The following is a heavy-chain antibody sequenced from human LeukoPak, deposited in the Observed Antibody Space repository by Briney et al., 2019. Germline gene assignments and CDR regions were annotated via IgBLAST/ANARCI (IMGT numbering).Heavy chain of an antibody. J-gene: IGHJ3*02. V-gene: IGHV3-7*01. CDR2: IKADGSVQ. CDR1: GFTFSTSW. Sequence: GGPLRLSCAASGFTFSTSWMSWVRQAPGKGLEWVANIKADGSVQHYVDSMEGRFSISRDNARSSLYLQMNSLRAEDTAVYYCVRDSDYQRNSGGRYAHYDALDIWGHGTMVTVSS. D-gene: IGHD2-21*01. CDR3: VRDSDYQRNSGGRYAHYDALDI.